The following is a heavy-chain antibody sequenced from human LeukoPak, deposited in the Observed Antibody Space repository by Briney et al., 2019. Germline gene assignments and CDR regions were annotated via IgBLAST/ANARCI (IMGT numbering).Heavy chain of an antibody. J-gene: IGHJ4*02. Sequence: GGSLRLSCAASGFTFSSYWMSWVRQAPGKGLVWVANIKQDGSEKYYADSVKGRFTISRDNAKNSLYLQMNSLRAEDTAVYYCARSITARFQIDYWGQGTLVTVSS. CDR1: GFTFSSYW. CDR2: IKQDGSEK. D-gene: IGHD6-6*01. V-gene: IGHV3-7*01. CDR3: ARSITARFQIDY.